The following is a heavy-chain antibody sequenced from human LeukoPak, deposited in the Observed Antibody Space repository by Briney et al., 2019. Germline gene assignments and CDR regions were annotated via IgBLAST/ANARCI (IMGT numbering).Heavy chain of an antibody. J-gene: IGHJ6*02. CDR1: GFTFSSYS. Sequence: GGSLRLSCAASGFTFSSYSMNWVRQAPGKGLEWVSHISSSSSTIYYADSVKGRFTISRDNAKNSLYLQMNSLRAEDTAVYYCATNYYGSGRDVWGQGTTVTVSS. CDR3: ATNYYGSGRDV. CDR2: ISSSSSTI. D-gene: IGHD3-10*01. V-gene: IGHV3-48*01.